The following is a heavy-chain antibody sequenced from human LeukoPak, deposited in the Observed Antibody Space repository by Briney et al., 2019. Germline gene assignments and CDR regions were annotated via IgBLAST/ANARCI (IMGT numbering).Heavy chain of an antibody. J-gene: IGHJ6*03. D-gene: IGHD3-3*01. CDR1: GGSFSGYY. V-gene: IGHV4-34*01. Sequence: PSETLSLTCAVYGGSFSGYYWSWIRQPPGKGLEWIGEINHSGSTNYNPSLKSRVTISVDTSKNQFSLNLRSVTAADTGVYYCARTSIFGNYYMDVWGRGTTVTVSS. CDR3: ARTSIFGNYYMDV. CDR2: INHSGST.